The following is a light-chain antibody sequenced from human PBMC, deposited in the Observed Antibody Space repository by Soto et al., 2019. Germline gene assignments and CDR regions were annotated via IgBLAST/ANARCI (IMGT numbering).Light chain of an antibody. CDR3: SSYGASSTL. J-gene: IGLJ2*01. Sequence: QSALTQPASVSGSPGQSITISCTGSTSDIGGYNYVSWYQQHPGKAPNLLIYDVSYRPSGISDRFSGSKSGNTASLTISGLQPEDEADYYCSSYGASSTLFGGGTKLTVL. CDR2: DVS. CDR1: TSDIGGYNY. V-gene: IGLV2-14*03.